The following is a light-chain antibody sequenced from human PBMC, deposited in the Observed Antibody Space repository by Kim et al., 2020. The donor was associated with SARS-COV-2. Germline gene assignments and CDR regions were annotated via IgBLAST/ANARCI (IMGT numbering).Light chain of an antibody. V-gene: IGLV2-14*03. Sequence: QSALTQPASVSGSPGQSITISCTGTSRDVGGYNYVSCFQHHPANAPQLMIYDVSKRPSGVSNRFSASNSGNTASLTTSGLQAEDEADYYCSSFTSTSTGVFGGGTQLTVL. CDR2: DVS. CDR3: SSFTSTSTGV. J-gene: IGLJ3*02. CDR1: SRDVGGYNY.